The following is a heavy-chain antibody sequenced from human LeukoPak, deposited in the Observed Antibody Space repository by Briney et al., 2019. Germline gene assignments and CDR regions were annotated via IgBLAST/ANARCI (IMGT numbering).Heavy chain of an antibody. J-gene: IGHJ3*02. CDR2: ISSSSSYI. D-gene: IGHD3-16*01. CDR1: GFIFSSYW. Sequence: PGGSLRLSCAASGFIFSSYWMAWVRQAPGKGLEWVSSISSSSSYIYYADSVKGRFTISRDNAKNSLYLQMNSLRAVDTVVYYCARVGVPVAFDIWGQGTMVTVSS. V-gene: IGHV3-21*01. CDR3: ARVGVPVAFDI.